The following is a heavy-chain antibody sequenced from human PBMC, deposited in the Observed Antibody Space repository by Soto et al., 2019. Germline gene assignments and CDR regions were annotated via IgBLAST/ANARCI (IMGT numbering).Heavy chain of an antibody. CDR2: ISYDGSNK. CDR1: GFTFSSYG. J-gene: IGHJ6*02. D-gene: IGHD2-15*01. V-gene: IGHV3-30*18. Sequence: GGSLRLSCAASGFTFSSYGMHWVRQAPGKGLEWVAVISYDGSNKYYADSVKVRFTISRDNSKNTLYLQMNSLRAEDTAVYYCAKDNERTPVVTPPGGMDVWGQGTTVTVSS. CDR3: AKDNERTPVVTPPGGMDV.